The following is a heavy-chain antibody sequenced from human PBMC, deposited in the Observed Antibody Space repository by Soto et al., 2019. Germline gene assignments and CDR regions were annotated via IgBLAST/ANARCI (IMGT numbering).Heavy chain of an antibody. Sequence: SETPSLSYAVSGGNISIGGYSWSWIRQPPGKGLEWIGYIYHSGSTYYNPSLKSRVTISVDRSKNQFSLKLSSVTAADTAVYYCARVPGPWGQGTLVTVSS. CDR1: GGNISIGGYS. V-gene: IGHV4-30-2*01. CDR3: ARVPGP. J-gene: IGHJ5*02. CDR2: IYHSGST.